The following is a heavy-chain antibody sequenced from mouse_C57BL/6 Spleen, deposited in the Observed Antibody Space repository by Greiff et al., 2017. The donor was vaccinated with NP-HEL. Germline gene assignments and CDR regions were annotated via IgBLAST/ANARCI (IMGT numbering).Heavy chain of an antibody. V-gene: IGHV5-9-1*02. Sequence: EVHLVESGEGLVKPGGSLKLSCAASGFTFSSYAMSWVRQTPEKRLEWVAYISSGGDYIYYADTVKGRFTISRDNARNTLYLQMSSLKSEDTAMYYCTRAAGTGAMDYWGQGTSVTVSS. D-gene: IGHD4-1*01. CDR3: TRAAGTGAMDY. CDR1: GFTFSSYA. J-gene: IGHJ4*01. CDR2: ISSGGDYI.